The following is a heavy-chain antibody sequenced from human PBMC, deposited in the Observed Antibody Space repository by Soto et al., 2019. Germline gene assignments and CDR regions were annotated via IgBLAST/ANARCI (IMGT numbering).Heavy chain of an antibody. Sequence: LSLTCTASGGSISSGGYYWSWIRQHPGKGLEWIGYIYYRGSTYYNPSLKSRVTISVDTSKNQFSLKLSSVTAADTAVYYCARGLWEQQLVLFDYWGQGTLVTVSS. CDR3: ARGLWEQQLVLFDY. CDR1: GGSISSGGYY. D-gene: IGHD6-13*01. J-gene: IGHJ4*02. V-gene: IGHV4-31*03. CDR2: IYYRGST.